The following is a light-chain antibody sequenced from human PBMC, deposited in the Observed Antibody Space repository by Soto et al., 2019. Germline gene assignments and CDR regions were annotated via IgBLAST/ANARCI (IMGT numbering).Light chain of an antibody. CDR2: AIS. Sequence: DIQMTQSPSSLSASVGDRVTITCRASQSVNRYLNWYQQKEGKAPKLLIYAISILESGVLSRFSASGSGTDFTLTISSLQPEDFATYYCQQRYNNPRTFGQGTRVEVK. V-gene: IGKV1-39*01. CDR1: QSVNRY. J-gene: IGKJ1*01. CDR3: QQRYNNPRT.